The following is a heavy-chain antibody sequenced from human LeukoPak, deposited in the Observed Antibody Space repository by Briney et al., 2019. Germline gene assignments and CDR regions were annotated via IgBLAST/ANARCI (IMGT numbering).Heavy chain of an antibody. J-gene: IGHJ4*02. V-gene: IGHV4-39*01. CDR2: VYYTGNT. CDR3: TTSRTNDCSSPSCYTDY. Sequence: PSETLSLTCTVSGASIYTSSSYWGWIRQPPGKGLEWIASVYYTGNTYYSPSLKSRATISVDTSKNQFSLELNSVTAADTAVYYCTTSRTNDCSSPSCYTDYWGQGTLVTVSS. D-gene: IGHD2-2*02. CDR1: GASIYTSSSY.